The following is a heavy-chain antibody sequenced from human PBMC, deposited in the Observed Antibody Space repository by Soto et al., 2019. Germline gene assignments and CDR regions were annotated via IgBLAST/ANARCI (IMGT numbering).Heavy chain of an antibody. CDR2: ISAYNGNT. CDR1: GYTFTSYG. CDR3: ARDQYSSGFREFGP. J-gene: IGHJ5*02. V-gene: IGHV1-18*01. Sequence: ASVKGSCKASGYTFTSYGISWVRQAPGQGLEWMGWISAYNGNTNYAQKLQGRVTMTTDTSTSTAYMELRSLRSDDTAVYYCARDQYSSGFREFGPWGQGTLVTVSS. D-gene: IGHD3-22*01.